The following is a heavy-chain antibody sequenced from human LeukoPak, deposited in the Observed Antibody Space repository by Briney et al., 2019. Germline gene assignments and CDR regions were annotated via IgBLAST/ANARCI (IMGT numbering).Heavy chain of an antibody. J-gene: IGHJ4*02. D-gene: IGHD3-10*01. Sequence: SETLSLTCTVSGVSISSSNSYWGWIRQPPGKGLEWIGSIYYSGNTYYNASLKSQVSISIDTSKNQFSLRLTSVTAADTAVYYCAREGPVGGDYWGQGTLVTVSS. CDR1: GVSISSSNSY. V-gene: IGHV4-39*02. CDR3: AREGPVGGDY. CDR2: IYYSGNT.